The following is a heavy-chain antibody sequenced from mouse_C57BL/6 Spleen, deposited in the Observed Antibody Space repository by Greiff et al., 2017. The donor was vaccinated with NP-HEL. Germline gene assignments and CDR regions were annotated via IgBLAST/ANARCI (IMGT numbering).Heavy chain of an antibody. CDR2: ISNGGGST. V-gene: IGHV5-12*01. CDR3: ARRGYDYEYWYFDV. J-gene: IGHJ1*03. CDR1: GFTFSDYY. Sequence: EVQVVESGGGLVQPGGSLKLSCAASGFTFSDYYMYWVRQTPEKRLEWVAYISNGGGSTYYPDTVKGRFTISRDNAKNTLYPQMSRLKSEDTAMYYCARRGYDYEYWYFDVWGTGTTVTVSS. D-gene: IGHD2-4*01.